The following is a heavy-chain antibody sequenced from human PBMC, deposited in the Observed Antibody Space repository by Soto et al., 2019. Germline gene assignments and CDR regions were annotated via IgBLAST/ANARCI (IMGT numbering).Heavy chain of an antibody. Sequence: PGESLKISCKGSGYSFTSNWIGWVRRVPGKGLELMGIIYPGDSDTRYSPSFQGQITISADKSITTAYLQWSSLKASDTAMYYCARVGIAAANTGWFDPWGQGTLVTVSS. D-gene: IGHD6-13*01. J-gene: IGHJ5*02. CDR1: GYSFTSNW. V-gene: IGHV5-51*01. CDR2: IYPGDSDT. CDR3: ARVGIAAANTGWFDP.